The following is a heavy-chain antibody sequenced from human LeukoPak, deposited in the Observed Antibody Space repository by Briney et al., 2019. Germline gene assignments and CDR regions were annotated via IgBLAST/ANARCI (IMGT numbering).Heavy chain of an antibody. V-gene: IGHV5-10-1*01. CDR3: ARQLAYCSSTSCYGMDV. Sequence: GESLRISCKGSGYSFTSYWISWVRQMPGTGLEWMGRIDPSDSYTNYSPSFQGHVTISADKSISTAYLQWSSLKASDTAMYYCARQLAYCSSTSCYGMDVWGQGTTVTVSS. CDR1: GYSFTSYW. J-gene: IGHJ6*02. D-gene: IGHD2-2*01. CDR2: IDPSDSYT.